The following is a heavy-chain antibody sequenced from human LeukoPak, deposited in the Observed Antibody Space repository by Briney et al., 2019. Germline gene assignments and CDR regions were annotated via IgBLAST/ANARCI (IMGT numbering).Heavy chain of an antibody. D-gene: IGHD1-14*01. CDR3: ARDRGTTFDY. CDR1: GGSISSYY. J-gene: IGHJ4*02. CDR2: IFSSGST. Sequence: SETLSLTCTVSGGSISSYYWSWIRQPAGKGLEWIGRIFSSGSTNYNPSLKTRVTMSVDTSKNQFSLRQSSVTAADTAVYYCARDRGTTFDYWGQGTLVTVSS. V-gene: IGHV4-4*07.